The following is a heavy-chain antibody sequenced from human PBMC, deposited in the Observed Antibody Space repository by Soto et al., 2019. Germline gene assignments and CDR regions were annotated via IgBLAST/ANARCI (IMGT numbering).Heavy chain of an antibody. CDR2: IHSDGSAT. Sequence: PGGSLRLSCAASGFTFSYYWMHWVRQAPGQGLVWVSRIHSDGSATNYADSVKGRFTISRDNAKNTVYLQMNGLRGDDTAIYYCGRGDLGGFDIWGQGTMVTVS. D-gene: IGHD3-16*01. CDR3: GRGDLGGFDI. V-gene: IGHV3-74*01. CDR1: GFTFSYYW. J-gene: IGHJ3*02.